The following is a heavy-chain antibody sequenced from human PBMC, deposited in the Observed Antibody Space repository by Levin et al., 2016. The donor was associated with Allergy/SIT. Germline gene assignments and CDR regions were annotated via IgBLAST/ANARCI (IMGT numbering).Heavy chain of an antibody. D-gene: IGHD6-19*01. CDR3: ARGGQWLEPGQDAYYYYGMDV. Sequence: WVRQAPGQGPEWMGWISLYSGNTDYADKFQGRVSMTTDTSTSTVYMELRSLRSDDTAVYYCARGGQWLEPGQDAYYYYGMDVWGQGTSVTVSS. J-gene: IGHJ6*02. CDR2: ISLYSGNT. V-gene: IGHV1-18*01.